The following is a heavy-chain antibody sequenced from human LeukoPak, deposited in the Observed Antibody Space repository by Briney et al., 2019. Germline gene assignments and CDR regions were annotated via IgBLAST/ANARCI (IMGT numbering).Heavy chain of an antibody. V-gene: IGHV3-21*01. Sequence: GSLRLSCAASGFTVSSYSMNWVRQAPGKGLEWVSAISRSSSDIYYADSVKGRFTVSRDNAKNSLYLQMNSLRAEDTAVYYCARDLSYGTRRFYGMDVWGQGTTVTVSS. J-gene: IGHJ6*02. D-gene: IGHD5-18*01. CDR1: GFTVSSYS. CDR2: ISRSSSDI. CDR3: ARDLSYGTRRFYGMDV.